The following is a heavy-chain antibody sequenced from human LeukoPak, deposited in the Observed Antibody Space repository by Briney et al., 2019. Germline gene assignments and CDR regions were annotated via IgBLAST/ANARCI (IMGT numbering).Heavy chain of an antibody. CDR3: AKELAFEPGGSCYFD. J-gene: IGHJ4*02. V-gene: IGHV3-23*01. D-gene: IGHD2-15*01. CDR2: TSGSGGST. Sequence: GGSLRLSCAASGFTFSSYAMSWARQAPGKGLEWVSATSGSGGSTYYADSVKGRFTISRDNSKNTLYLQMNSLRAEDTAVYYCAKELAFEPGGSCYFDWGQGTLVTVSS. CDR1: GFTFSSYA.